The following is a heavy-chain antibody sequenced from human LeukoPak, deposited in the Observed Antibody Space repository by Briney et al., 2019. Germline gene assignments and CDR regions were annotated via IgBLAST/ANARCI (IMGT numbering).Heavy chain of an antibody. CDR1: GGTFSSYA. CDR3: ASDHYDYVWGSYRLTYFDY. CDR2: IIPIFGTA. J-gene: IGHJ4*02. Sequence: SVKVSCKASGGTFSSYAISWVRQAPGQGLEWMGRIIPIFGTANYAQKFQGRVTITTDESTSTAYMELSSLRSEGTAVYYCASDHYDYVWGSYRLTYFDYWGQGTLVTVSS. D-gene: IGHD3-16*02. V-gene: IGHV1-69*05.